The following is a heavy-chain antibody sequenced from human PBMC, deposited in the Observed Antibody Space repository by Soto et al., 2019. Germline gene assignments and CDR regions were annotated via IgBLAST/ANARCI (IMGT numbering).Heavy chain of an antibody. D-gene: IGHD6-19*01. CDR1: GFTFSDYA. CDR2: VSHDGRNT. J-gene: IGHJ4*02. Sequence: VQLVESGGGVVQPGRSLRLSCAASGFTFSDYAMHWVRQAPGKGLEWVAVVSHDGRNTHYADSVKGRFTISRDSSKNTGSLEMTSLRAESTAVYYCAKGGRQWLVTSDFNYWGQGALVTVSS. V-gene: IGHV3-30*18. CDR3: AKGGRQWLVTSDFNY.